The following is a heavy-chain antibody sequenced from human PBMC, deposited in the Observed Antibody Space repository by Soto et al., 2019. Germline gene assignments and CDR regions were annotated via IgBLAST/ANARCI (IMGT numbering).Heavy chain of an antibody. J-gene: IGHJ4*02. CDR1: GFTFSSYD. CDR2: VSASGSIT. CDR3: AKGDCSGGRCYGGFDY. D-gene: IGHD2-15*01. V-gene: IGHV3-23*01. Sequence: EVQVLESGGGLVQPGGSLRLSCAASGFTFSSYDMSWVRQAPGKGLEWVSGVSASGSITSYADSEKGRFTISRDNDKNTVFMHMSSVKAEDTAVYVCAKGDCSGGRCYGGFDYWGQGSLVTVCS.